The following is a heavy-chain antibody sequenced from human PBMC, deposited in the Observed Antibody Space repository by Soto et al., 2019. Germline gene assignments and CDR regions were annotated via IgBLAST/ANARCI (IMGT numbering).Heavy chain of an antibody. CDR3: ARDFELSATRLDAYSI. Sequence: GASVKVSCKASGYTFTRYYVNWVRQATGQGLEWMGWMNPNSGNTGYAQKFQGRVTMTRNTSISTAYMELSSLRSEDTAVYYCARDFELSATRLDAYSIWGQGTMVTVSS. D-gene: IGHD3-16*02. CDR2: MNPNSGNT. CDR1: GYTFTRYY. V-gene: IGHV1-8*01. J-gene: IGHJ3*02.